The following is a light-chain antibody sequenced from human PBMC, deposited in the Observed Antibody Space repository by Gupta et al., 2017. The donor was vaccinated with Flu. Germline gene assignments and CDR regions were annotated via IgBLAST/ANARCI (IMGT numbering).Light chain of an antibody. CDR3: PAYASSTNWV. Sequence: SYDLTQPPSVSVSPRQTASITCSGDNLGDKYVCWYQQKPGQSPVLVIYQVNKRPSGIPDRFSGSKSGNTATLTICGPQAVDEADYYCPAYASSTNWVFGTGTKVTVL. CDR1: NLGDKY. J-gene: IGLJ1*01. CDR2: QVN. V-gene: IGLV3-1*01.